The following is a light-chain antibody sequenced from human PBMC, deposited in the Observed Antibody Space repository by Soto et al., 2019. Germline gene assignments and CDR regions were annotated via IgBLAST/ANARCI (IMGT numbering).Light chain of an antibody. V-gene: IGKV3-20*01. CDR2: GAS. CDR1: QSVSSSY. CDR3: QQYGSSLFT. Sequence: EIVLTQSPGTLSLSPGERATLSCRASQSVSSSYLAWYQQNPGQAPRLLIYGASSRATGIPDRFSGSGSGTDFTLTLSRLEREDLAEYYCQQYGSSLFTFGPGTKVDIK. J-gene: IGKJ3*01.